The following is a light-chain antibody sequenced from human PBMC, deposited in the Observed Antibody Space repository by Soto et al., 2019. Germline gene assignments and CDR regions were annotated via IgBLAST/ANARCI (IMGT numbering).Light chain of an antibody. CDR1: QDITTW. CDR3: QQTSSFLFT. Sequence: DIPMTQSPSSVSASVGDRVTITCRASQDITTWLAWYQQKPGVAPRLLMSGASNLQSEVPSRFSGSGSGTHFTLTISSLQPEDFATYYCQQTSSFLFTFGQGTRLEIK. J-gene: IGKJ2*01. CDR2: GAS. V-gene: IGKV1-12*01.